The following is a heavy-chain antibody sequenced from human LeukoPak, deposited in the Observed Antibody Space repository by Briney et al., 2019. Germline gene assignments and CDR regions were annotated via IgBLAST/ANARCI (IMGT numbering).Heavy chain of an antibody. D-gene: IGHD2-2*01. CDR1: GYTFTSYG. CDR3: ARGAYQLQPPFYYMDV. Sequence: ASVKVSCKASGYTFTSYGISWVRQAPGQGLEWMGWISAYNGNTNYAQKLQGRVTMTTDTSTSTAYMELRSLRSDDTAVYYCARGAYQLQPPFYYMDVWGKGTTVTVSS. V-gene: IGHV1-18*01. CDR2: ISAYNGNT. J-gene: IGHJ6*03.